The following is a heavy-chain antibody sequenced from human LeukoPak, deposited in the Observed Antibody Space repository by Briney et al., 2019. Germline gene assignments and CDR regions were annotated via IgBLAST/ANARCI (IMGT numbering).Heavy chain of an antibody. J-gene: IGHJ4*02. D-gene: IGHD3-10*01. CDR1: GGSISSGSYY. V-gene: IGHV4-61*02. CDR2: IYTSGST. CDR3: ARVSLVRGAPDYYFDY. Sequence: SETLSLTCTVSGGSISSGSYYWTWIRQPAGKGLEWIGRIYTSGSTNYNPSLKSRVTMSVDTSKNQFSLKLSSVTAADTAVYYCARVSLVRGAPDYYFDYWGQGTLVTVSS.